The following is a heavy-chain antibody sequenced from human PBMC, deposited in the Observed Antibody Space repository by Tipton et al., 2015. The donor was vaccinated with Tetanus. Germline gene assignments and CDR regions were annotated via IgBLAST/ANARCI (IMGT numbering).Heavy chain of an antibody. D-gene: IGHD5-24*01. V-gene: IGHV4-4*07. J-gene: IGHJ4*02. CDR3: ARGITDGYNRRFDY. Sequence: GLVKPSETLSLTCTVSRGPISSYYWSWILQPAGKGLEWIGHISNGNTDYAASLRSRVTLSVDTSKNQFSLELRSVTAADTGVYYCARGITDGYNRRFDYWGQGTRVAVSP. CDR1: RGPISSYY. CDR2: ISNGNT.